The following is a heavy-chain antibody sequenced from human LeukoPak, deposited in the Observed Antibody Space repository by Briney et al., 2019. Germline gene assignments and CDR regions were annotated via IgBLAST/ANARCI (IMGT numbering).Heavy chain of an antibody. J-gene: IGHJ5*02. CDR3: ARESGSYLWRSWLNP. D-gene: IGHD3-16*01. CDR1: GGSTNNYY. Sequence: KPSETLSLSCTVSGGSTNNYYWTWIRQPPGKGLEWIGNIYNSGNTNYNPSLKSRVTISIDTSKNQFSLKVISVTAADTAIYYCARESGSYLWRSWLNPWGQGTLVTVSS. CDR2: IYNSGNT. V-gene: IGHV4-59*01.